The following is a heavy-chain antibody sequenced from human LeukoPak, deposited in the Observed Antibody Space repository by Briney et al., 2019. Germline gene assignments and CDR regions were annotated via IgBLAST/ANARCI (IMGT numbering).Heavy chain of an antibody. D-gene: IGHD4-17*01. CDR3: ARDRYGDYDY. CDR1: GFTFSSYE. Sequence: GGSLRLSCAASGFTFSSYEMNWVRQAPGKGLEWVSYISSSGSTIYYADSVKGRFTISRDNAKNSLYLQMNSLGAEDTAVYYCARDRYGDYDYWGQGTLVTVSS. J-gene: IGHJ4*02. V-gene: IGHV3-48*03. CDR2: ISSSGSTI.